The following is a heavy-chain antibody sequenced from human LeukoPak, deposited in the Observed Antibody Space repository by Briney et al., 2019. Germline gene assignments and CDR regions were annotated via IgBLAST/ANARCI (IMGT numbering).Heavy chain of an antibody. V-gene: IGHV4-4*07. D-gene: IGHD3-10*01. CDR2: IYTSGST. CDR1: GGSISSYY. J-gene: IGHJ4*02. CDR3: ARDGSGSSLDY. Sequence: SETLSLTCTVSGGSISSYYWSWIRQPAGEGLEWIGRIYTSGSTNYNPSLKSRVTMSVETSKNQFSLNLTSVTAADTAVYYCARDGSGSSLDYWGQGTLVTVSS.